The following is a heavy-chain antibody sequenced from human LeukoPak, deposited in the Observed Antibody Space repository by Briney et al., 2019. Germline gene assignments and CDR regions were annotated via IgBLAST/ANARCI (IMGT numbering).Heavy chain of an antibody. Sequence: GGSLRLSCAASGFTFSSYAMHWVRQAPGKGLEWVAVISYDGSNKYYADSVKGRFTISRDNSKNTLYLQMNSLRAEDTAVYYCAKDPAYCSGGSCNWFDPWGQGTLVTVSS. D-gene: IGHD2-15*01. V-gene: IGHV3-30-3*01. CDR3: AKDPAYCSGGSCNWFDP. J-gene: IGHJ5*02. CDR2: ISYDGSNK. CDR1: GFTFSSYA.